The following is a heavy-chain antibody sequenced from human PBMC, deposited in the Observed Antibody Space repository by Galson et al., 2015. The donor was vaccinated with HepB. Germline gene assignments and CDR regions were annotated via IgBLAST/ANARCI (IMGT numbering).Heavy chain of an antibody. J-gene: IGHJ6*02. CDR3: ARQGRYFGNPVGRTV. CDR2: IDPSDSYT. CDR1: GYSFTNNW. D-gene: IGHD3-9*01. V-gene: IGHV5-10-1*01. Sequence: QSGAEVKKPGESLRISCKGSGYSFTNNWISWVRQMPGKGLEWMGRIDPSDSYTTYSPSFQGHVTFSTDKSISTAYLQWSSLKASDTAMYYCARQGRYFGNPVGRTVCGQGTTSIVSS.